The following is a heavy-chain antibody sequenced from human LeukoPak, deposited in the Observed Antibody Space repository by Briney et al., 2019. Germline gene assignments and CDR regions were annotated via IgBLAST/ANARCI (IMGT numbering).Heavy chain of an antibody. CDR2: IRYDGSNK. CDR3: AIGDRVVVVTPFDY. Sequence: GGSLRLSCAASGFTFSNYGMHWARQAPGKGLEWVSFIRYDGSNKYYADSVKGRFTISRDNSKNTLYLQMNSLRAEDTAVYYCAIGDRVVVVTPFDYWGQGTLVTASS. CDR1: GFTFSNYG. V-gene: IGHV3-30*02. J-gene: IGHJ4*02. D-gene: IGHD3-22*01.